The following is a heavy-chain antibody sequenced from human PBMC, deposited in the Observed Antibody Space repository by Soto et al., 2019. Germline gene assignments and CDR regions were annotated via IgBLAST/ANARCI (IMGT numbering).Heavy chain of an antibody. CDR1: GYIFSSYW. V-gene: IGHV5-10-1*03. CDR2: VDPSDSYA. Sequence: VQLVQSGAEVKKPGESLRISCKGSGYIFSSYWINWVRLKPGKGLEWMGRVDPSDSYANYSPSFRGHVTISADKSTSTAYLQWSSLKASDTAIYYCARMTYDYGDFLWFATWGQGTLVTVSS. J-gene: IGHJ5*02. D-gene: IGHD4-17*01. CDR3: ARMTYDYGDFLWFAT.